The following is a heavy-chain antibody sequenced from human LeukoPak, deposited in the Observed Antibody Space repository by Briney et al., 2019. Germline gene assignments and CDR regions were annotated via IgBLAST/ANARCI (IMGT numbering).Heavy chain of an antibody. CDR1: GGTFSSYA. V-gene: IGHV1-69*13. D-gene: IGHD2-21*02. CDR2: IIPIFGTA. J-gene: IGHJ4*02. Sequence: SVKVSCKASGGTFSSYAISWVRQAPGQGLEWMGGIIPIFGTANYAQKFQGRVTITADESTSTAYMELSSLRSEDTAVYYCARDPEAYCGGDCYLGQFDYWGQGTLVTVSS. CDR3: ARDPEAYCGGDCYLGQFDY.